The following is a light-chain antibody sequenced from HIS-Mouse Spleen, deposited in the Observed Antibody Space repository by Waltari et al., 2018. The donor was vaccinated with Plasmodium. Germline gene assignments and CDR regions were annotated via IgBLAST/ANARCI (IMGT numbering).Light chain of an antibody. J-gene: IGKJ3*01. CDR1: QSVSSN. CDR3: QQYKNWSFT. CDR2: GAS. Sequence: EIVMTQSPATLSVSPGERATLSCRASQSVSSNLAWYQQKPGKAPRLLIYGASTRATGIPASFSGSGSGTEFTLTISSLQSEDFAVYYCQQYKNWSFTFGPGTKVDIK. V-gene: IGKV3-15*01.